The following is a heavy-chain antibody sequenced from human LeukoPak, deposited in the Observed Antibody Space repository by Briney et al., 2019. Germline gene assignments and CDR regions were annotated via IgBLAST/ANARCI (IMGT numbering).Heavy chain of an antibody. CDR1: GGSFSGYY. D-gene: IGHD3-10*01. Sequence: PSETLSLTCAVYGGSFSGYYWSWIRQPPGKGLEWIGEINHSGSTNYNPSLKSRVTISVDTSKSQFSLKLSSVTAADTAVYYCARGKIAFYGSGTSDWFDPWGQGTLVTVSS. CDR2: INHSGST. J-gene: IGHJ5*02. CDR3: ARGKIAFYGSGTSDWFDP. V-gene: IGHV4-34*01.